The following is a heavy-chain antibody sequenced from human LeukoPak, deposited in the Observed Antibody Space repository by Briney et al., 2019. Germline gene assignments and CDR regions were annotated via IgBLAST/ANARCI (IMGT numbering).Heavy chain of an antibody. CDR1: GFTFSSYG. CDR3: AKDRCSNGVGCYYYYMDV. Sequence: GGSLRLSCAASGFTFSSYGMSWVRQAPGQGLEWVSAISTSGESTYYADSVKGHFTISRDNSKNTLYLQMNSLRAEDTAVYYCAKDRCSNGVGCYYYYMDVWGKGTTVTISS. CDR2: ISTSGEST. J-gene: IGHJ6*03. V-gene: IGHV3-23*01. D-gene: IGHD2-8*01.